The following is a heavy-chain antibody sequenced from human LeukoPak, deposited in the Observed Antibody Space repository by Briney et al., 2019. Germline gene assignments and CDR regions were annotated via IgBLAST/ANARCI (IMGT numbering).Heavy chain of an antibody. D-gene: IGHD4-11*01. CDR3: ARDTDSFDY. J-gene: IGHJ4*02. CDR1: GFTFNSYS. V-gene: IGHV3-21*01. CDR2: ISGSSSYT. Sequence: GGSLRLSCAASGFTFNSYSMNWVRQAPGKGLEWVSSISGSSSYTYYADSVKGRFTISRDNAKNSLHLQMSGLRAEDTAVYYCARDTDSFDYWGQGTLVTVSS.